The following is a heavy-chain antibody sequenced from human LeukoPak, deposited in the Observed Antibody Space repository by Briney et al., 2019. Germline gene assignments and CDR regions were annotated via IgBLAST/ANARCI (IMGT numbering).Heavy chain of an antibody. CDR3: ARGQTYYDFWGGFY. D-gene: IGHD3-3*01. CDR1: GGSFSGYY. V-gene: IGHV4-34*01. Sequence: PSETLSLTCAVYGGSFSGYYWSWIRQPPGKGLEWIGEINHSGSTNYNPSLKSRVTISVDTSKNQFSLKLSSVTAADTAVYYCARGQTYYDFWGGFYWGQGTLVTVSS. CDR2: INHSGST. J-gene: IGHJ4*02.